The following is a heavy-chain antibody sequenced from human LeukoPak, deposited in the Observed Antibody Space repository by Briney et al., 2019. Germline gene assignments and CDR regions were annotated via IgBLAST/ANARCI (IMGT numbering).Heavy chain of an antibody. CDR3: AKGQVASATQVRFDP. Sequence: PGGSLRLSCAASGFTFSSYAITWVRQAPGEGLEWVSIISGSGDSSFYAESVKGRFTISRDNSKNTLYLQMNSLRGEDTAVYYCAKGQVASATQVRFDPWGQGTLVTVSS. J-gene: IGHJ5*02. CDR2: ISGSGDSS. CDR1: GFTFSSYA. D-gene: IGHD5-12*01. V-gene: IGHV3-23*01.